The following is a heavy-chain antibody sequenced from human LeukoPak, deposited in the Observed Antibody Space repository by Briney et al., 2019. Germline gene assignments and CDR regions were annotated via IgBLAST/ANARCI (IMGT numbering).Heavy chain of an antibody. CDR2: ISGSGGGT. CDR3: AKAFSAYENWPPNWFDP. D-gene: IGHD5-12*01. V-gene: IGHV3-23*01. CDR1: GFTFSTFA. J-gene: IGHJ5*02. Sequence: GGSLRLSCAASGFTFSTFAMSWVCQAPGKGLEWVSAISGSGGGTDYADSVKGRITISRDNSKNTLYLQMSSLRAEDTAVYYCAKAFSAYENWPPNWFDPWGQGTLVTVSS.